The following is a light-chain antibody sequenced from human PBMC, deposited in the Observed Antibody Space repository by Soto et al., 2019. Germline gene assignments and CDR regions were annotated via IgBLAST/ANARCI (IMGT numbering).Light chain of an antibody. V-gene: IGKV1-27*01. CDR3: QKYKSVPFN. CDR2: AAS. J-gene: IGKJ3*01. CDR1: QAIRNN. Sequence: DIQMTQSPSSLSASAGDRVTITCRASQAIRNNLAWYQQKPGKVPKVLIYAASTLQSGVPSRFSGSGSGTDFTLTINSLQHEDVETYYCQKYKSVPFNLRPGIKAD.